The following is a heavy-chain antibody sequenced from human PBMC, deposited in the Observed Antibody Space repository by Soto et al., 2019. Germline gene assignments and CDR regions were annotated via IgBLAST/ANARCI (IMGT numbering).Heavy chain of an antibody. CDR3: ASWLKTSGWYVLLEGSFDY. V-gene: IGHV3-7*01. CDR2: IKQDGSAK. J-gene: IGHJ4*02. Sequence: PGGSLRLSCAASGFTFSSYWMTWVRQAPGKGLEWVANIKQDGSAKYYVDSVKGRFTISRDNAKNSLYLQMNSLRAEDTAVYYCASWLKTSGWYVLLEGSFDYWGQGTLVTVFS. D-gene: IGHD6-19*01. CDR1: GFTFSSYW.